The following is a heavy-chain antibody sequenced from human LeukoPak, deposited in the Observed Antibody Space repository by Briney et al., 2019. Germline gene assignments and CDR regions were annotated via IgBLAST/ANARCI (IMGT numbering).Heavy chain of an antibody. CDR1: GYTFTSYD. J-gene: IGHJ5*02. Sequence: GASVKVSCKASGYTFTSYDINWVRQATGQGLEWMGWMNPNSGNTGYAQKFQGRVTMTRNTSISTAYMELSSLRSEDTAVYYCARVRDILTGYYQDWFDPWGQGTLVTVSS. D-gene: IGHD3-9*01. V-gene: IGHV1-8*01. CDR2: MNPNSGNT. CDR3: ARVRDILTGYYQDWFDP.